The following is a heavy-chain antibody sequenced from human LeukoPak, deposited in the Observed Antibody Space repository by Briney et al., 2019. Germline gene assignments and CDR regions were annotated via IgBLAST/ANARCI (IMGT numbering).Heavy chain of an antibody. J-gene: IGHJ4*02. CDR1: GGTFSSYA. CDR2: IIPIFGTA. D-gene: IGHD5-18*01. CDR3: AREEGGGYSYGFDY. V-gene: IGHV1-69*13. Sequence: GASVKVSCKASGGTFSSYAISWVRQAPGQGLEWMGGIIPIFGTAKYAQKFQGRVTITADESTSTAYMELSSLRSEDTAVYYCAREEGGGYSYGFDYWGQGTLVTVSS.